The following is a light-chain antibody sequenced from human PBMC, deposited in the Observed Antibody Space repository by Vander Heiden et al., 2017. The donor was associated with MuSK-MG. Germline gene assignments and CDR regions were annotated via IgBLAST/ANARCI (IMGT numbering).Light chain of an antibody. V-gene: IGLV3-1*01. CDR3: QAWDSSNVV. CDR2: QDS. CDR1: KLGDKY. J-gene: IGLJ2*01. Sequence: SSELTHPPSVSVSPGQTASITCSGEKLGDKYACWYQQKPGQSPVLVIYQDSKRPSGIPERFSGSNSGNTATLTISGTQAMDEADYYCQAWDSSNVVFGGGTKLTVL.